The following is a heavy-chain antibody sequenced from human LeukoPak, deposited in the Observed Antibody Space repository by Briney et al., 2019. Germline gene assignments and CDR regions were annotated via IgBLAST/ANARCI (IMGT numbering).Heavy chain of an antibody. V-gene: IGHV4-59*01. CDR2: FYYTGTT. J-gene: IGHJ4*02. CDR3: ASKSTDHGELRFDY. CDR1: GDSTNTYF. D-gene: IGHD4-17*01. Sequence: PSETLSLTCSISGDSTNTYFWSWLRQPPGKGLEWIGYFYYTGTTNYNPSLNSRVTISVDTSKNRFSLKVNSVTAADTGVYYCASKSTDHGELRFDYWGQGTLVTVSS.